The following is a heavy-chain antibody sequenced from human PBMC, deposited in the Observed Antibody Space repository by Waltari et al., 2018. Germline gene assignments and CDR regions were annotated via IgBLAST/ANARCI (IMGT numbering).Heavy chain of an antibody. V-gene: IGHV4-38-2*02. Sequence: CSVSDFSISSGYYWAWIRQPPGKGLEWIASIYHSGSTYYNPSLKSRVTIFVDTSKTQFSLKLTSVTAADTAVYFCARAPSTYSSSWYRVGFDYWGQGTLVTVSS. CDR3: ARAPSTYSSSWYRVGFDY. CDR2: IYHSGST. CDR1: DFSISSGYY. J-gene: IGHJ4*02. D-gene: IGHD6-13*01.